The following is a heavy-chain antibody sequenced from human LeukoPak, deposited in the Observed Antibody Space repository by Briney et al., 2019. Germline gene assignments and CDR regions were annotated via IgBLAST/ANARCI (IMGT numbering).Heavy chain of an antibody. CDR3: AKERTGTRHFDY. J-gene: IGHJ4*02. CDR2: ISGSGGST. V-gene: IGHV3-23*01. CDR1: GFTFSSYS. Sequence: GGSLRLSCAASGFTFSSYSMNWVRQAPGKGLEWVSAISGSGGSTYYADSVKGRFTISRDNSKNTLYLQMNSLRAEDTAVYYCAKERTGTRHFDYWGQGTLVTVSS. D-gene: IGHD1-7*01.